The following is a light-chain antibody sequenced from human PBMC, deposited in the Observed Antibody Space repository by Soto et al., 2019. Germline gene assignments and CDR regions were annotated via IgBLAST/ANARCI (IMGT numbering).Light chain of an antibody. Sequence: QSALTQPASVAGSPGQSITISCTGTSRDVGDFSYVSWYQHLPGKAPKLMIYGVSLRPSEVSNRFSGSKSGNTASLTITGLQAEDEADYYCSSYTGGNPLHVFGSGTKLTVL. CDR1: SRDVGDFSY. J-gene: IGLJ1*01. CDR2: GVS. V-gene: IGLV2-14*01. CDR3: SSYTGGNPLHV.